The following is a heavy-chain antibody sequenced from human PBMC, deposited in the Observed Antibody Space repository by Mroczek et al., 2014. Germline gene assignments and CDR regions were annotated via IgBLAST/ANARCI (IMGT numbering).Heavy chain of an antibody. CDR1: GFTFSSYG. D-gene: IGHD1-1*01. CDR2: ISYDGSNK. J-gene: IGHJ3*02. CDR3: AKDRTPWSSLAAFDI. V-gene: IGHV3-30*18. Sequence: QVQLVQSGGGVVQPGRSLRLSCAASGFTFSSYGMHWVRQAPGKGLEWVAVISYDGSNKYYADSVKGRFTISRDNSKNTLYLQMNSLRAEDTAVYYCAKDRTPWSSLAAFDIWGQGTMVTVSS.